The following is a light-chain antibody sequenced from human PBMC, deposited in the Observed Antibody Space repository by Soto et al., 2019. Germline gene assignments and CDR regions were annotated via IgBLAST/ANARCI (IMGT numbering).Light chain of an antibody. CDR2: EAS. CDR1: QSVGNN. J-gene: IGKJ4*01. V-gene: IGKV3-11*01. CDR3: QQHANWPLT. Sequence: EILRTQSPATLSVSPGEGATLSCRASQSVGNNLAWYQKKPGQAPGLLIYEASTRATGIPARFSGSGSGTDFNLTISRLEPEDFAVYECQQHANWPLTFGGGTKGDIK.